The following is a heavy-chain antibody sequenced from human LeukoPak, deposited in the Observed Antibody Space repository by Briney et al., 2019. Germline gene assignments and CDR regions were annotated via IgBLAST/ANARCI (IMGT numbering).Heavy chain of an antibody. CDR2: IKQDGSEK. V-gene: IGHV3-7*01. CDR1: GFTFSSYW. D-gene: IGHD3-22*01. Sequence: GGSLRLSCAGSGFTFSSYWMSWVRQAPGKGLEWVANIKQDGSEKYYVDSVKGRFTISRDNAKNSLYLQMNSLRAEDTAVYYCARAYSSGYYYGLLYYWGQGTLVTVSS. J-gene: IGHJ4*02. CDR3: ARAYSSGYYYGLLYY.